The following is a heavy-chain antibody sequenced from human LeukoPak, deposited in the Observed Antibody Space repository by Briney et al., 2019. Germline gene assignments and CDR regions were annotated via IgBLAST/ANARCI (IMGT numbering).Heavy chain of an antibody. CDR1: GFPFSRYW. V-gene: IGHV3-30-3*01. Sequence: GGSLRLSCAASGFPFSRYWLSWVRQAPGKGLEWVAAISYDGNNKFYADSVKGRFTVSRDNSKNTLYLQVNSLRADDTAVYYCARDVRGKYSIDDWGHGTLVTVSS. CDR3: ARDVRGKYSIDD. D-gene: IGHD2-21*01. CDR2: ISYDGNNK. J-gene: IGHJ4*01.